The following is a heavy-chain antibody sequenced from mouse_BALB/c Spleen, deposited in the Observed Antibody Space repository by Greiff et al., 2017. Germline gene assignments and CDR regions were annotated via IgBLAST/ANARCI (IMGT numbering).Heavy chain of an antibody. D-gene: IGHD1-2*01. CDR1: GFTFSSYA. CDR2: ISSGGSYT. Sequence: EVKLVESGGGLVKPGGSLKLSCAASGFTFSSYAMSWVRQSPEKRLEWVAEISSGGSYTYYPDTVTGRFTISRDNAKNTLYLEMSSLRSEDTAMYYCARETLRLPFAYWGQGTLVTVSA. J-gene: IGHJ3*01. CDR3: ARETLRLPFAY. V-gene: IGHV5-9-4*01.